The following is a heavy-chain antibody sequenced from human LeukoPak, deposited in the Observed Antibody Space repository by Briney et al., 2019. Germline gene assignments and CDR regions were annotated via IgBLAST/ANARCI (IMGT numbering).Heavy chain of an antibody. CDR3: ARLGYCTNGVCYEAYFDY. J-gene: IGHJ4*02. Sequence: PSETLSLTCTVSGGSISSGGYYWSWIRQLPGKGLEWIGYIYHSGSTYYNPSLKSRVTISVDRSKNQFSLKLSSVTAADTAVYYCARLGYCTNGVCYEAYFDYWGQGTLVTVSS. D-gene: IGHD2-8*01. CDR1: GGSISSGGYY. CDR2: IYHSGST. V-gene: IGHV4-30-2*01.